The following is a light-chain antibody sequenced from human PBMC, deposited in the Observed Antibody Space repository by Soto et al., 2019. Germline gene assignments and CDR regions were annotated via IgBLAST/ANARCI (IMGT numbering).Light chain of an antibody. CDR3: RSFAGGRNAVV. Sequence: QSALTQPPSASGSLGQSVTISCTGTSSDVGGYNYVSWHQQHPGKAPKVLIYEGTKRPPGVPDRFSGSKSGNTASLTVSGLQAEDEADYYCRSFAGGRNAVVLGGGTKLTVL. J-gene: IGLJ2*01. CDR1: SSDVGGYNY. V-gene: IGLV2-8*01. CDR2: EGT.